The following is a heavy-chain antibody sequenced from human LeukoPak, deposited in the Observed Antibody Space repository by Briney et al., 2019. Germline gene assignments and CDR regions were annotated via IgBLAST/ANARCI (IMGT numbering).Heavy chain of an antibody. Sequence: PGGSLRLSCAASGFTFDDYGMSWVRHAPGKGLEWVSGINWNGGSTGYADSVKGRFTISRDNAKHSLYLQMNSLRAEDTALYYCARRPFGFGVASHFDYWGQGTLVTVSS. D-gene: IGHD3-3*01. CDR3: ARRPFGFGVASHFDY. CDR2: INWNGGST. CDR1: GFTFDDYG. V-gene: IGHV3-20*04. J-gene: IGHJ4*02.